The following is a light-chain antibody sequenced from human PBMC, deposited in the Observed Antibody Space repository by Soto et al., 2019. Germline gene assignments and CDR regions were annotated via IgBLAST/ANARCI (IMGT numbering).Light chain of an antibody. CDR2: AAS. J-gene: IGKJ4*01. V-gene: IGKV1-39*01. Sequence: DIQMTQSPSPLSASVGDRVTITCRASQTISTYVNWYQQKPGKAPKLLIYAASSLQSGVPSRFSGSGSGTDFTLTISSLQPEDFATYYCQQSYTTLTFGGGTKVDIK. CDR3: QQSYTTLT. CDR1: QTISTY.